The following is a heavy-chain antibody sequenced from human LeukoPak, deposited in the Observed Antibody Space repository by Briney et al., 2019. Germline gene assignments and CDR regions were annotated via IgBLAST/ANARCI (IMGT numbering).Heavy chain of an antibody. D-gene: IGHD3-22*01. V-gene: IGHV3-7*01. Sequence: SGGSLRLSCAASGFTFSTSWMTWVRQAPGKGLEWVANIKQDGSEKYYVDSVKGRFAVSRDNAKNSLYLQMNSLRAEDTAVYYCARDWNYYDSSGSLSGDYWGQGTLVTVSS. J-gene: IGHJ4*02. CDR2: IKQDGSEK. CDR3: ARDWNYYDSSGSLSGDY. CDR1: GFTFSTSW.